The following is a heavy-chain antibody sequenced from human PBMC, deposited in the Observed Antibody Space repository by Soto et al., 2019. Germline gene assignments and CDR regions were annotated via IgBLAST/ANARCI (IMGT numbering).Heavy chain of an antibody. D-gene: IGHD3-10*01. CDR3: AGRCGEARGIGY. CDR2: IYHSGST. V-gene: IGHV4-30-2*01. Sequence: QLQLQESGSGLVKPSQTLSLTCGVSGGSITSGGYSWSWIRQPPGKGLEWIGYIYHSGSTYYNPSVKSRVTIALDRSKNQFSLKLTSVTAADTAVYYCAGRCGEARGIGYWGQGTLVTVSS. J-gene: IGHJ4*02. CDR1: GGSITSGGYS.